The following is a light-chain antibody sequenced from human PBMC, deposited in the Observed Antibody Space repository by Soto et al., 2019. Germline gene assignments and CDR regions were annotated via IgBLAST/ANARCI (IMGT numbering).Light chain of an antibody. J-gene: IGLJ1*01. V-gene: IGLV2-14*01. Sequence: QSALTQPASVSGSPGQSITISCTGTSSDVGGYNYVSWYQQHPGKAPKLMICDVSDRPSGISNRFSGSKSCNTASLTISGLQAEDEAEYYCSSYTTSSTYVFGTGTKVTV. CDR1: SSDVGGYNY. CDR3: SSYTTSSTYV. CDR2: DVS.